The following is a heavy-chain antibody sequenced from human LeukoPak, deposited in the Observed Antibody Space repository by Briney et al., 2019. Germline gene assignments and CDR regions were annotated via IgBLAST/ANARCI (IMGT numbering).Heavy chain of an antibody. Sequence: GASVKVSCKASGYIFTSYYMHWVRQAPGQGLEWMGIINPSGGSTSYAQKFQGRVTMTRDTSTSTVYMELSSLRSEDTAVYYCARDNRRDYYDSSGYDYWGQGTLVTVSS. V-gene: IGHV1-46*01. CDR2: INPSGGST. D-gene: IGHD3-22*01. CDR3: ARDNRRDYYDSSGYDY. J-gene: IGHJ4*02. CDR1: GYIFTSYY.